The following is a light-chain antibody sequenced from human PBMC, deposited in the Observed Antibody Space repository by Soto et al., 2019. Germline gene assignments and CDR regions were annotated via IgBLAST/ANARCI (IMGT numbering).Light chain of an antibody. CDR2: DVS. J-gene: IGLJ3*02. CDR1: SSDVGGYNS. CDR3: NSYTRSATWV. V-gene: IGLV2-14*03. Sequence: QSGLTQPASVSGSPGQSITISCTGSSSDVGGYNSVSWYQQHPGKAPKLMIYDVSFRPSGVSSRFSGSKSGNTASLTVSGLQAEDEAYYYCNSYTRSATWVFGGGTKLTVL.